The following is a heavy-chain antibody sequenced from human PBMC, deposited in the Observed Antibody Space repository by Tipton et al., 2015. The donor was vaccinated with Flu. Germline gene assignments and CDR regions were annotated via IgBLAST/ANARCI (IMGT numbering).Heavy chain of an antibody. CDR3: ATKFAHWGVWEPLDY. CDR1: GGSFSGYY. V-gene: IGHV4-34*01. J-gene: IGHJ4*02. CDR2: SSHRGTT. D-gene: IGHD3-10*01. Sequence: TLSLTCSVYGGSFSGYYWSWIRQPPGKGLEWIGESSHRGTTNHNPSLKSRVIISADTSKNQFSLILTSLTAADTAVYYCATKFAHWGVWEPLDYWGQGTLVTVSS.